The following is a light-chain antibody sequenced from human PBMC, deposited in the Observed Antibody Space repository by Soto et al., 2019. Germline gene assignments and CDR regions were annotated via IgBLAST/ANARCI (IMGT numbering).Light chain of an antibody. V-gene: IGKV3-15*01. CDR3: QQYNKWPPIT. CDR2: DSV. Sequence: EIVLTQSPGTLSLSPGERATLSCRASQSVSSSSLAWYQQRPGQAPRLLIYDSVTRATGIPSRFSGSGSGTEFTLIISSLQSEDFAIYYCQQYNKWPPITFGQGTRLEIK. CDR1: QSVSSS. J-gene: IGKJ5*01.